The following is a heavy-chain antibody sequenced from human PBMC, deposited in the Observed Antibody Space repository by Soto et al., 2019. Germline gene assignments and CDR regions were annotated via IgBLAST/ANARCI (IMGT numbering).Heavy chain of an antibody. V-gene: IGHV3-66*01. CDR3: ASLRGIAAAGTIRARRYYYMDV. CDR2: IYSGGST. CDR1: GFTVSSYY. J-gene: IGHJ6*03. Sequence: EVQLVESGGGLVQPGGSLRLSCAASGFTVSSYYMSWVRQAPGKGLEWVSVIYSGGSTYYADSVKGRFTISRDNSKNTLYLQMNSLRAEDTAVYYCASLRGIAAAGTIRARRYYYMDVWGKGTTVTVSS. D-gene: IGHD6-13*01.